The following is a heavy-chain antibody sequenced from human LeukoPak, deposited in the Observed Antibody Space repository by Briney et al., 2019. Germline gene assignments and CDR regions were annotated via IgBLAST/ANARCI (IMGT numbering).Heavy chain of an antibody. CDR3: AREGVTTPFDY. V-gene: IGHV4-34*01. D-gene: IGHD4-17*01. CDR1: GGSFRGYY. J-gene: IGHJ4*02. CDR2: INLSGST. Sequence: PSETLSLTCAVYGGSFRGYYWSWIRQPPGKGLEWIGEINLSGSTNYNPSTKSRVTISVNTSRNQCSLKLSSVTAADTAVYYCAREGVTTPFDYWGQGTLVTVSS.